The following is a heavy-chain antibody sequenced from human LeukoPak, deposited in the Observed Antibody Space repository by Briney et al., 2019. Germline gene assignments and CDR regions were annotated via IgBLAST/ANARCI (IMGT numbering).Heavy chain of an antibody. CDR3: AKDRRGDYVWGSHDY. Sequence: GGSLRLSCAASGFTFSGYWMTWVRQAPGKGLEWVANINHDGSETHYVDSVKGRFTISRDNAKNSVYLQLNSLSAEDTAVYYCAKDRRGDYVWGSHDYWGQGTLVTVSS. CDR1: GFTFSGYW. CDR2: INHDGSET. V-gene: IGHV3-7*01. J-gene: IGHJ4*02. D-gene: IGHD3-16*01.